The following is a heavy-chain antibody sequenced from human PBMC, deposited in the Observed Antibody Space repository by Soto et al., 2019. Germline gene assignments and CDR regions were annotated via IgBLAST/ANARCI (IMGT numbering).Heavy chain of an antibody. Sequence: GGSLRLSCAASGFTFSNFWMHWVRQAPGKGLVWVSRIYSDGSGTMYADSVKGRFTISRDNAKSTLYLQMNSLRPEDTAVFYCATLNSFGSDYWGRGTLVTVSS. V-gene: IGHV3-74*03. J-gene: IGHJ4*02. CDR1: GFTFSNFW. D-gene: IGHD5-18*01. CDR2: IYSDGSGT. CDR3: ATLNSFGSDY.